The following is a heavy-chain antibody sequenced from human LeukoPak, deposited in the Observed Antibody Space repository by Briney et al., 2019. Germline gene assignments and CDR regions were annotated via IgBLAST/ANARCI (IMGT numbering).Heavy chain of an antibody. D-gene: IGHD3-16*01. CDR2: VYNSGST. CDR1: GASVSSGSYY. V-gene: IGHV4-61*01. CDR3: ARVGVSFFDY. Sequence: SETRSLTCTVPGASVSSGSYYWSWIRQPPGKGLSWLWYVYNSGSTNYNPSLKSRVTISVDTSKNQLSLKLRSVTAADTAVYYCARVGVSFFDYWGQGTLVTVSS. J-gene: IGHJ4*02.